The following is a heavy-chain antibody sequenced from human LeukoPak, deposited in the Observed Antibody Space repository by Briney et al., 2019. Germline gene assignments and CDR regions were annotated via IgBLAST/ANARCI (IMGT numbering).Heavy chain of an antibody. CDR2: MNPNSGNT. V-gene: IGHV1-8*02. CDR1: GYTFTSYY. D-gene: IGHD5-18*01. CDR3: ARGKYSHGWD. J-gene: IGHJ4*02. Sequence: ASVKVSCKASGYTFTSYYMHWVRQAPGQGLEWMGWMNPNSGNTGYAQKFQGRVTMTRNTSISTAYMELSSLRSEDTAVYYCARGKYSHGWDWGQGTLVTVSS.